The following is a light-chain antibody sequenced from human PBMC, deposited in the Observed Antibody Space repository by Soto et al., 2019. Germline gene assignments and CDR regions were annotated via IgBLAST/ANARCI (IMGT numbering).Light chain of an antibody. V-gene: IGKV3-20*01. CDR2: GAS. J-gene: IGKJ1*01. Sequence: EIVLTQSPGTLSLSPGERATLSCRASQSVSSSYLAWYQQKPGQAPRLLIYGASSRATGFPDRFSGSGSGTDFTLTISRLEPEDFAVYYCQQYGSSLRTFGQGTKVDIK. CDR3: QQYGSSLRT. CDR1: QSVSSSY.